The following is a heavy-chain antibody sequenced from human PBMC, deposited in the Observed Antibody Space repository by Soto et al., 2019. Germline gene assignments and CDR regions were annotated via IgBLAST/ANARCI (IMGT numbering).Heavy chain of an antibody. J-gene: IGHJ4*02. V-gene: IGHV3-33*01. Sequence: SLRLSCAASGFTFSSYGMHWVRQAPGKGLEWVAVIWYDGSNKYYADSVKGRFTISRDNSKNTLYLQMNSLRAEDTAVYYCARDMCSGGSCYWDYWGQGTLVTVSS. CDR3: ARDMCSGGSCYWDY. CDR2: IWYDGSNK. D-gene: IGHD2-15*01. CDR1: GFTFSSYG.